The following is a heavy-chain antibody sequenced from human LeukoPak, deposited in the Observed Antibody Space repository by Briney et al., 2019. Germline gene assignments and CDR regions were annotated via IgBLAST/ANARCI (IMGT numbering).Heavy chain of an antibody. CDR2: IYYSGST. V-gene: IGHV4-61*01. Sequence: SETLSLTCTVSGGSVSSGSYYWSWIRQPPGKGLEWIGYIYYSGSTNYNPSLKSRVTISVDTSKNQFSLKLSSVTAADTAVYYCARDVAVPAAYRKPYYGTDVWGQGTTVTVSS. CDR3: ARDVAVPAAYRKPYYGTDV. CDR1: GGSVSSGSYY. D-gene: IGHD2-2*01. J-gene: IGHJ6*02.